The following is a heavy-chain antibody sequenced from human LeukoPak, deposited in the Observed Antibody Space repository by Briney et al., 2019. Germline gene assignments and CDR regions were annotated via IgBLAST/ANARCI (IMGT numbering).Heavy chain of an antibody. J-gene: IGHJ4*02. CDR2: IYYSGST. CDR1: GGSISSYY. V-gene: IGHV4-59*01. D-gene: IGHD6-13*01. Sequence: SETLSLTCTVSGGSISSYYWSWIRQPPGKGLEWIGYIYYSGSTNYNPSLKSRVTISVDTSKNQFSLKLSSVTAADTAVYYCARNRLAAAGTYSDYWGQGTLVTVSS. CDR3: ARNRLAAAGTYSDY.